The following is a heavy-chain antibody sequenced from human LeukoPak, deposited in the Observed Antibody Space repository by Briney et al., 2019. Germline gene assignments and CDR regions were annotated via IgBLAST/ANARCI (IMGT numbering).Heavy chain of an antibody. D-gene: IGHD6-19*01. J-gene: IGHJ4*02. Sequence: GGSLRLSCAASGFIFSTYSMKWVRRAPGKGLEWVSSISSSSSHIYYADSVKGRFTISRDNAKNSLYLQMNSLRAEDTAVYYCARYSCGWYINYWGQGTLVTVSS. CDR2: ISSSSSHI. CDR3: ARYSCGWYINY. V-gene: IGHV3-21*01. CDR1: GFIFSTYS.